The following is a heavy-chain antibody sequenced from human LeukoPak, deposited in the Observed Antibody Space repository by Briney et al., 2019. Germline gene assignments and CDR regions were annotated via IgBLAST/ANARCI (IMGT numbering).Heavy chain of an antibody. V-gene: IGHV4-39*01. Sequence: PSETLSLTCTVSGGSISSSSYYWGRIRQPPGRGLEWIGSIHYSGSTYYNPSLKSRVTISVDTSKNHFSLKLSSVTAADTAVYYCARQALRARDKFGELRILRQPHWFDPWGQGTLVTVSS. CDR3: ARQALRARDKFGELRILRQPHWFDP. J-gene: IGHJ5*02. CDR1: GGSISSSSYY. CDR2: IHYSGST. D-gene: IGHD3-10*01.